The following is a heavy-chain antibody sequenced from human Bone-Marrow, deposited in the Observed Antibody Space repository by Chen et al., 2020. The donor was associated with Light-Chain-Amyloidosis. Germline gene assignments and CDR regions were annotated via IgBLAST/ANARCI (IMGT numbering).Heavy chain of an antibody. V-gene: IGHV3-48*03. CDR3: VGSGSYGPSLGWNYGMEV. CDR2: ICSRGDIY. D-gene: IGHD3-10*01. Sequence: EMRLAETGGGLVQPGGSLRLPCTASGLPFSSYEMNWVRQAQGKGLEWVADICSRGDIYCYVDSVEGRFTMSRDNAKTSLYLQMNSLGVEDTAGYYWVGSGSYGPSLGWNYGMEVWGQGTTVTVSS. J-gene: IGHJ6*02. CDR1: GLPFSSYE.